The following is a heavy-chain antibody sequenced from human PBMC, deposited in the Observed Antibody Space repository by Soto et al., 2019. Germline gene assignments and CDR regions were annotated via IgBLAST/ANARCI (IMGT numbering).Heavy chain of an antibody. D-gene: IGHD1-1*01. CDR3: ARRGLSNNDY. CDR2: ILHIGDSA. V-gene: IGHV3-23*01. CDR1: GFSFSANA. J-gene: IGHJ4*02. Sequence: DVQLLESEGGLVQPGGSLRLSCVASGFSFSANAMTWVRKAPGKGLEWVSSILHIGDSAYYADSVKGRFTISRDNSKSTLYLQMNSLRAEDTAVYYCARRGLSNNDYWGQGTLVTVSS.